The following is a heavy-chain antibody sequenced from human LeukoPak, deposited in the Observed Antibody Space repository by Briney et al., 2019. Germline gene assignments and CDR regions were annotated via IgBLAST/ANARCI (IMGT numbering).Heavy chain of an antibody. CDR1: GYSISSSNW. D-gene: IGHD5-24*01. J-gene: IGHJ4*02. CDR2: IYYSGRT. Sequence: SDTLSLTCAVSGYSISSSNWWVWIRQPPGKGLEWIGYIYYSGRTYYNPSLESRVTMSVDTSKNQFSLKLSSVTTLDTAVYYCARKRDGFNPLYSWGQGTLVTVSS. V-gene: IGHV4-28*01. CDR3: ARKRDGFNPLYS.